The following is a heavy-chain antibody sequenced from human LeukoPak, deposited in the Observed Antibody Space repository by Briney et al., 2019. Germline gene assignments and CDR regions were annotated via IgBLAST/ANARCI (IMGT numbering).Heavy chain of an antibody. D-gene: IGHD3-22*01. CDR3: ARSFTYYYDSSGYYLPDAFDI. J-gene: IGHJ3*02. CDR1: GGTFSSHV. Sequence: SVKVSCKASGGTFSSHVISWVRQAPGQGLEWMGGIIPIFGTANHAQKFQGRVTITADKSTSTAYMELSSLRSEDTAVYYCARSFTYYYDSSGYYLPDAFDIWGQGTMVTVSS. CDR2: IIPIFGTA. V-gene: IGHV1-69*06.